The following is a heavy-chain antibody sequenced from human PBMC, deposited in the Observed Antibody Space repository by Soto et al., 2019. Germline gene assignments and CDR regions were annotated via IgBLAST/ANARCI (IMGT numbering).Heavy chain of an antibody. CDR1: GYTFTSYG. V-gene: IGHV1-18*01. CDR2: ISAHNGNT. J-gene: IGHJ4*02. CDR3: ARADYCSGGSCYPGATDY. Sequence: QVQLVQSGAEVKKPGASVKVSCKASGYTFTSYGINWLRQAPGQGLEWVGWISAHNGNTKYAQNLQGRVTMTTDTSTSTAYMEMWSLRSDDTAVYYCARADYCSGGSCYPGATDYWGQGTLVTVSS. D-gene: IGHD2-15*01.